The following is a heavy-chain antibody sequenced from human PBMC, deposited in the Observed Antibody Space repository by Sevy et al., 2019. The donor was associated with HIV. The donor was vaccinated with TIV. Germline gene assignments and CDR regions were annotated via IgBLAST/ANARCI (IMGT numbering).Heavy chain of an antibody. Sequence: GGSLRLSCAASGFSFNVFAMHWVRQTPGKGLEWVALLSNDGTFTYYADSVKGRFTISRDTSKKMLYLEMNSVRVEDAAIYYCARQYNSGGYFYDSFAIGGQGTMVTVSS. CDR3: ARQYNSGGYFYDSFAI. CDR2: LSNDGTFT. J-gene: IGHJ3*02. V-gene: IGHV3-30-3*01. D-gene: IGHD3-22*01. CDR1: GFSFNVFA.